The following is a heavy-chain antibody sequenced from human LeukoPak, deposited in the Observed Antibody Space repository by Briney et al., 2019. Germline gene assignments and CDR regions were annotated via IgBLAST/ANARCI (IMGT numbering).Heavy chain of an antibody. Sequence: GGSLRLSCAASGFTFSSYEMNWVRQAPGRGLEWVSYISESGSTRTYADSVKGRFTISRDNAKDSLYLEMNSLRAEDTAVYYCAREIVSAVAGNFDYWGQGTLVTVSS. J-gene: IGHJ4*02. CDR2: ISESGSTR. CDR3: AREIVSAVAGNFDY. D-gene: IGHD6-19*01. V-gene: IGHV3-48*03. CDR1: GFTFSSYE.